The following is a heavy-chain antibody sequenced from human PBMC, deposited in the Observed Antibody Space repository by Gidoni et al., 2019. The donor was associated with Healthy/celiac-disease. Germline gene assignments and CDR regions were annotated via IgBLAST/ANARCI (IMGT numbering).Heavy chain of an antibody. CDR3: ARQSDYYDSSGWDY. J-gene: IGHJ4*02. V-gene: IGHV3-7*04. D-gene: IGHD3-22*01. CDR2: IKQDGSEK. CDR1: GFPFSSYG. Sequence: VQLVESGGGLVQPGGPLRLSLVASGFPFSSYGMRGGSQAPGKGLEWVANIKQDGSEKYYVDSVKGRFTISRDNAKNSLYLQMNSLRAEDTAVYYCARQSDYYDSSGWDYWGQGTLVTVSS.